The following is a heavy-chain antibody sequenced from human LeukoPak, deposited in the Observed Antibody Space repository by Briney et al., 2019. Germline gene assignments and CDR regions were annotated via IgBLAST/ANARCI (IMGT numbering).Heavy chain of an antibody. Sequence: PGGSLRLSCAASGFTFSSYEMNWVRQAPGKVLEWVANIKQDGSEKYYVDSVKGRFTISRDNAKNSLYLQMNSLRAEDTAVYYCARDGSSGWYNWFDPWGQGTLVTVSS. V-gene: IGHV3-7*01. CDR3: ARDGSSGWYNWFDP. D-gene: IGHD6-19*01. CDR1: GFTFSSYE. CDR2: IKQDGSEK. J-gene: IGHJ5*02.